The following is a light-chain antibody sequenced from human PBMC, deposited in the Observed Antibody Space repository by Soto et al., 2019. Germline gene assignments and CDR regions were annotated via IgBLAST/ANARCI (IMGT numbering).Light chain of an antibody. V-gene: IGLV2-23*01. J-gene: IGLJ2*01. CDR2: EGS. Sequence: QSALTQPASVSGSPGQSITISCTGTSSDVGSYNLVSWYQQHPGKAPKLMIYEGSRRPSGVSNRFSASKSGNTASLTISGLQADDEADYYCCSYSGSSTYVFGGGTQLTVL. CDR1: SSDVGSYNL. CDR3: CSYSGSSTYV.